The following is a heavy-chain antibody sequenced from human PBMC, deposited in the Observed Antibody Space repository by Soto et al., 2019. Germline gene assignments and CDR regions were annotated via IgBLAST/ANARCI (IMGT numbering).Heavy chain of an antibody. J-gene: IGHJ6*02. CDR3: ARVSRIPVQGMDV. V-gene: IGHV3-48*03. Sequence: GGSLRLSCAASGCTFSSFEMNWVRQAPGKGLEWVSYISSGGGTIYYADSVKGRFTISKDNAKNSLYLLMHSLRAEDTGVYYCARVSRIPVQGMDVWGQGTTVTVSS. CDR2: ISSGGGTI. CDR1: GCTFSSFE. D-gene: IGHD1-1*01.